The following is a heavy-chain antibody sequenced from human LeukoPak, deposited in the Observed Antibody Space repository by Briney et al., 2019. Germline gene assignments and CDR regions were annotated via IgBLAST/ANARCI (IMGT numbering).Heavy chain of an antibody. CDR2: ISSSSSYI. J-gene: IGHJ4*02. CDR1: GFTFSSYS. V-gene: IGHV3-21*01. Sequence: GGSLRLSCAASGFTFSSYSLNWVRQAPGKGLEWVSCISSSSSYIYYADSVKGRFTISRDNAKNSLYLQMNSLRAEDTAVYYCARAHNWKYGTFDYWGQGTLVTVSS. D-gene: IGHD1-7*01. CDR3: ARAHNWKYGTFDY.